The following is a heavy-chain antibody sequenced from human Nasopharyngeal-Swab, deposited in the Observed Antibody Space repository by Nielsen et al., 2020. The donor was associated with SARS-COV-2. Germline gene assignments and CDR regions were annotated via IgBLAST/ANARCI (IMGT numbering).Heavy chain of an antibody. CDR3: ARDAAGSGIDY. J-gene: IGHJ4*02. CDR2: IYDGPNT. CDR1: GFSVSGKH. Sequence: GGSLRLSCVVSGFSVSGKHMRWVHQAPGKGLEWVSVIYDGPNTLYADSVQGRFIISRDNSRNMLYLQMSGLTAEDTAVYYCARDAAGSGIDYWGQGALVTVSS. D-gene: IGHD2-15*01. V-gene: IGHV3-53*01.